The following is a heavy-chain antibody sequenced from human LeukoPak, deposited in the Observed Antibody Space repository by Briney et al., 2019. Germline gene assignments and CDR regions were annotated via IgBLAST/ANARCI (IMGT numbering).Heavy chain of an antibody. D-gene: IGHD3-3*01. J-gene: IGHJ4*02. CDR2: ITGSSTYI. CDR3: ARDLNFWSSYSTRGFDY. CDR1: GFTFSSYS. V-gene: IGHV3-21*01. Sequence: GGSLRLSCAASGFTFSSYSMTWVRQAPGKGLEWVSSITGSSTYIDYADSVKSRFTISRDNAKNSLYLQMNSLRAEDTAVYYCARDLNFWSSYSTRGFDYWGQGTLVTVSS.